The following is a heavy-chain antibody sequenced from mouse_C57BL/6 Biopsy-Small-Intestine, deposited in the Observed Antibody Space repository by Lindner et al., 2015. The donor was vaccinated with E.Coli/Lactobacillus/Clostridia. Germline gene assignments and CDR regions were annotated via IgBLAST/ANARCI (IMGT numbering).Heavy chain of an antibody. CDR3: AAIYDVLFDY. J-gene: IGHJ2*01. CDR2: ISSGSSTI. Sequence: VQLQESGGGLVKPGGSLKLSCAASGFTFSDYGMHWVRQAPEKGLEWVAYISSGSSTIYYADTVKGRFTISRDNAKNTLFLQMTSLRSEDTAMYYCAAIYDVLFDYWGQGTTLTVSS. V-gene: IGHV5-17*01. D-gene: IGHD2-3*01. CDR1: GFTFSDYG.